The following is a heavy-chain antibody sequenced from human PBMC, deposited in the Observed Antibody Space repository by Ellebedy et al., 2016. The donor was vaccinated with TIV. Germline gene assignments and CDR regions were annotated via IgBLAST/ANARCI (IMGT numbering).Heavy chain of an antibody. CDR2: IKQDGSEK. D-gene: IGHD3-10*01. CDR1: GFAFTDYW. CDR3: ASGPNALLWFGELLFVDYFDY. V-gene: IGHV3-7*01. J-gene: IGHJ4*02. Sequence: GGSLRLXXVASGFAFTDYWMSWVRQAPGKGLEWVANIKQDGSEKYYVDSVKGRFTISRDNAKNSLYLQMNSLRAEDTAVYYCASGPNALLWFGELLFVDYFDYWGQGTLVTVSS.